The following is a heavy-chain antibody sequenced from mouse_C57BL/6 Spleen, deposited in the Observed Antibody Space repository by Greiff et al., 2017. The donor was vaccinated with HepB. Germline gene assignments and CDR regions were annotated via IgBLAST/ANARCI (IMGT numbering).Heavy chain of an antibody. J-gene: IGHJ4*01. CDR2: ISGGGGNT. CDR3: ASHGYVYYAMDY. V-gene: IGHV5-9*01. D-gene: IGHD2-14*01. Sequence: EVQLVESGGGLVKPGGSLKLSCAASGFTFSSYSMSWVRQTPEQRLEWVATISGGGGNTDYPDSLKGRFTISRDTAKNTLYLQMSSLRSEDTALYYCASHGYVYYAMDYWGQGTSVTVSS. CDR1: GFTFSSYS.